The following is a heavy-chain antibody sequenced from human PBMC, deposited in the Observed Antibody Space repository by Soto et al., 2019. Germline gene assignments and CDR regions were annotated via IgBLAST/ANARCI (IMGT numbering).Heavy chain of an antibody. V-gene: IGHV4-30-4*01. CDR3: AKGDTVFGPVSRFRLDP. Sequence: QVRLQESGPGLVKPSQTLSLKCTVSGASISSGDYYWSWVRQPPGKGLEWIGYIYYSGITYFNPCLKSRVASSVETPKNQFVLTLSSVTAADTAVYCCAKGDTVFGPVSRFRLDPWGQGTLVSVSS. CDR1: GASISSGDYY. D-gene: IGHD3-3*01. J-gene: IGHJ5*02. CDR2: IYYSGIT.